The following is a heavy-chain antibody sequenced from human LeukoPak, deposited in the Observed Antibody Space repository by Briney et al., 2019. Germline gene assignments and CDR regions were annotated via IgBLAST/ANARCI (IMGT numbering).Heavy chain of an antibody. Sequence: SETLSLTCAVYGGSCSGYYWSWIRQPPGKGLEWIGEINHSGSTNYNPSLKSRVTISVDTFKNQFSLKLSSVTAADTAVYYCARKNYWGQGTLVTVSS. CDR2: INHSGST. V-gene: IGHV4-34*01. J-gene: IGHJ4*02. CDR1: GGSCSGYY. CDR3: ARKNY.